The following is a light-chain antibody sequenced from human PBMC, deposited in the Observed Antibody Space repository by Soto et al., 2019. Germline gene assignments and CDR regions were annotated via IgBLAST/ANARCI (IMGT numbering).Light chain of an antibody. V-gene: IGKV3-20*01. CDR2: GAS. J-gene: IGKJ2*01. CDR3: QQYTTSPPAYT. Sequence: EIVLTQSPGPLSLSPEERATLSCRASQSVSSSYLAWYQQKPGPAPRVLIYGASSRATGVPDRFSGSGSGTDFTLTISRLEPEDFAVYYCQQYTTSPPAYTFGQGTKLEIK. CDR1: QSVSSSY.